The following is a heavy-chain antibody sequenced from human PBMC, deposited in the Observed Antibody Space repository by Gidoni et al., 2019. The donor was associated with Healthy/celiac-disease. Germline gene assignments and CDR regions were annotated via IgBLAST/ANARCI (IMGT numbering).Heavy chain of an antibody. CDR3: ARPAYARHIVGATGGAFDI. V-gene: IGHV4-34*01. Sequence: QVQLQQWGAGLLKPSETLSLTCAVYGGSFSGYYWSWIRQPPGKGLEWIGEINHSGSTNYNPSLKSRVTISVDTSKNQFSLKLSSVTAADTAVYYCARPAYARHIVGATGGAFDIWGQGTMVTVSS. CDR1: GGSFSGYY. CDR2: INHSGST. J-gene: IGHJ3*02. D-gene: IGHD1-26*01.